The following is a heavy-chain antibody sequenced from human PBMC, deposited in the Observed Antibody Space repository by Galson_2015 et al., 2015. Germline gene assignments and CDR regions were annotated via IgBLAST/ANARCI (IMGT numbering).Heavy chain of an antibody. J-gene: IGHJ6*03. V-gene: IGHV1-18*01. D-gene: IGHD1-14*01. CDR1: GYTFTSYG. CDR2: INAYNGNT. CDR3: ARDPQPPGNSYYSSTGG. Sequence: SVKVSCKASGYTFTSYGISWVRQAPGQGLEWMGWINAYNGNTNYAQKLQGRVTMTRDTSISTAYMELSRLRSDDTAVYYCARDPQPPGNSYYSSTGGSAKGTPVAAS.